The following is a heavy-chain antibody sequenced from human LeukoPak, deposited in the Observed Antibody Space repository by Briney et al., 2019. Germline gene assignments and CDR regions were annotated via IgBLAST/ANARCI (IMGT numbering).Heavy chain of an antibody. Sequence: ASVKVPCKASGYTFTSYGISWVRQAPGQGLEWMGWISAYNGNTNYAQKLQGRVTMTTDTSTSTAYMELRSLRSEDTAVYYCVSAVLYDAFDIWGQGTMVTVSS. CDR2: ISAYNGNT. J-gene: IGHJ3*02. V-gene: IGHV1-18*01. D-gene: IGHD6-19*01. CDR1: GYTFTSYG. CDR3: VSAVLYDAFDI.